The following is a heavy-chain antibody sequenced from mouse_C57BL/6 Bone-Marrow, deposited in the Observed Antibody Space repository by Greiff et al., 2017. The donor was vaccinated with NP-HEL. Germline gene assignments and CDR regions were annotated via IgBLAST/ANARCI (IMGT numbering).Heavy chain of an antibody. D-gene: IGHD1-1*01. J-gene: IGHJ3*01. V-gene: IGHV14-4*01. CDR3: TTPYYYGSTWFAY. CDR1: GFNIKDDY. CDR2: IDPENGDT. Sequence: VQLQQSGAELVRPGASVKLSCTASGFNIKDDYMHWVQQRPEQGLEWIGWIDPENGDTEYASKFQGKATITADTSSNTAYLQLSSLTSEDTAVYYCTTPYYYGSTWFAYWGQGTLVTVSA.